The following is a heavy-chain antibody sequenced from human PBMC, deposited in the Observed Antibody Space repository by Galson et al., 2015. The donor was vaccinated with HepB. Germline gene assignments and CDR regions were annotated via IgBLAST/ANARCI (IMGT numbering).Heavy chain of an antibody. J-gene: IGHJ3*02. CDR1: GFTFSSYA. CDR3: AKQLRGSRGTGTPPDAFDI. CDR2: ISGSGGST. Sequence: SLRLSCAASGFTFSSYAMSWVRQAPGKGLEWVSAISGSGGSTYYADSVKGRFTISRDNSKNTLYLQMNSLRAEDTAVYYCAKQLRGSRGTGTPPDAFDIWGQGTMVTASS. V-gene: IGHV3-23*01. D-gene: IGHD1-1*01.